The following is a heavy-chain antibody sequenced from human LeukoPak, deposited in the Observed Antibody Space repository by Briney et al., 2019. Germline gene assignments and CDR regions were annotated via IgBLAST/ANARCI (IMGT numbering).Heavy chain of an antibody. Sequence: ASVKVSCKASGYTFTSYGISWVRQAPGQGLEWMGIINPSGGSTSYAQKFQGRVTMTTDTFTSTVYMEVRSLRSDDTAVYYCAREGERAAAGYYYYMDVWGKGTTVTVSS. J-gene: IGHJ6*03. V-gene: IGHV1-18*01. CDR1: GYTFTSYG. CDR3: AREGERAAAGYYYYMDV. CDR2: INPSGGST. D-gene: IGHD6-13*01.